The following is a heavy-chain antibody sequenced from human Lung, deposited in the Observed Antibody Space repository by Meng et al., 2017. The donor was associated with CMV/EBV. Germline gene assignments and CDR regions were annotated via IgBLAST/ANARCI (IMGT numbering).Heavy chain of an antibody. Sequence: PTHPLALTCPSSGGSISGGASYLSSILQPHGKGLVLFGYIYTSGSTYYNPSHSSRITISVDTSKYPFSLRMRSVTAADTAVYYCSSYGPCSGNNCPLASFDHWGQGTLVTVSS. D-gene: IGHD2-15*01. CDR1: GGSISGGASY. CDR3: SSYGPCSGNNCPLASFDH. J-gene: IGHJ4*02. CDR2: IYTSGST. V-gene: IGHV4-30-4*01.